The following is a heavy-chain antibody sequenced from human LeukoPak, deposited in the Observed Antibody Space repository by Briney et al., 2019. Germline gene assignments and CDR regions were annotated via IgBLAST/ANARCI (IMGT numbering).Heavy chain of an antibody. Sequence: ASVKVSCKASGYTFTSYGITWVRQAPGQGLEWMGWISANNGNTDYTQNHQGRVTMTTDTSTSTAYMELRSLRSDDTAVYYCARDYVASGSYSSGERVYWGQGALVTVSS. CDR2: ISANNGNT. CDR1: GYTFTSYG. J-gene: IGHJ4*02. D-gene: IGHD1-26*01. CDR3: ARDYVASGSYSSGERVY. V-gene: IGHV1-18*01.